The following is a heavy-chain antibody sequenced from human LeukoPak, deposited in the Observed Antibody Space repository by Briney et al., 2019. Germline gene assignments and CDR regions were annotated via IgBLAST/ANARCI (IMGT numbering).Heavy chain of an antibody. V-gene: IGHV3-21*01. CDR1: GFTFSSYS. J-gene: IGHJ6*03. CDR2: ISSSSSYI. D-gene: IGHD3-10*01. CDR3: ARVVRGMVRGVNYYMDV. Sequence: GGSLRLSCAASGFTFSSYSMNWVRQAPGKGLEWVSSISSSSSYIYYADSVKGRFTISRDNAKNSLYLQMNSLRAEDTAVYYCARVVRGMVRGVNYYMDVWGKGTTVTVSS.